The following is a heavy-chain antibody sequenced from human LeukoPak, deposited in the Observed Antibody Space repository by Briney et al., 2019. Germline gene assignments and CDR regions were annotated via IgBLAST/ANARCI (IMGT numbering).Heavy chain of an antibody. CDR3: ARDHHDSSAGRDY. J-gene: IGHJ4*02. V-gene: IGHV3-21*01. Sequence: MSGGSLRLSCAASGFTFSSYSMNWVRQAPGKGLEWVSSISSSSSYIYYADSVKGRFTISRDNAKNSLYLQMNSLRAEDTAVYYCARDHHDSSAGRDYWGQGTLVTVSS. CDR2: ISSSSSYI. CDR1: GFTFSSYS. D-gene: IGHD3-22*01.